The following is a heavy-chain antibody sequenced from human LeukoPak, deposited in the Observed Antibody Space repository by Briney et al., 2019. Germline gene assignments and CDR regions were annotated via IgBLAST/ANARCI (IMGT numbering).Heavy chain of an antibody. CDR2: IYYSGST. V-gene: IGHV4-39*01. Sequence: SETLSLTCTVSGGSISSSSYYWGWIRQPPGTGLEWIGSIYYSGSTYYNPSLKSRVTISVDTSKNQFSLKLSSVTAADTAVYYCARQSLWRSGSWFDYWGQGTLVTVSS. D-gene: IGHD6-13*01. J-gene: IGHJ4*02. CDR3: ARQSLWRSGSWFDY. CDR1: GGSISSSSYY.